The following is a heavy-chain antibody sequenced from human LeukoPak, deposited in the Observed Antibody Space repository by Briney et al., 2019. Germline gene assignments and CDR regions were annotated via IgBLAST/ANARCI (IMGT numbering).Heavy chain of an antibody. CDR2: INPDGSQK. D-gene: IGHD3-16*02. CDR3: ARAGELTLWYFDY. CDR1: GFTFSLYW. J-gene: IGHJ4*02. Sequence: PGRSLRLSCEASGFTFSLYWMTWVRQAPGKGLEWVADINPDGSQKYSVDSMKGRFTISRDNAKNSLYLQMNSLRAEDTAVYYCARAGELTLWYFDYWGQGTLVTVSS. V-gene: IGHV3-7*01.